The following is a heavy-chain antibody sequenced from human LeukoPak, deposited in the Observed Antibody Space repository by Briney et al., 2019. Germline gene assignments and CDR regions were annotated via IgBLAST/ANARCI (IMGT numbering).Heavy chain of an antibody. V-gene: IGHV3-53*01. Sequence: GGSLRLSCAASGFTFSSNYMSWVRQPPGKGLEWVSVIYSGGSTYYADSVKGRFTISRDNSKTTLYLQMNSLRAEDTAVYYCARGARGNYFDYWGQGTLVTVSS. CDR2: IYSGGST. D-gene: IGHD3-10*01. CDR3: ARGARGNYFDY. J-gene: IGHJ4*02. CDR1: GFTFSSNY.